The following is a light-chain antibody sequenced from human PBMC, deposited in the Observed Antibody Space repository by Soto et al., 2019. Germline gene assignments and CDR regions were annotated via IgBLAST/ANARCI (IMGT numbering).Light chain of an antibody. CDR3: QQYSKWPQT. CDR2: GAS. J-gene: IGKJ1*01. V-gene: IGKV3-15*01. Sequence: EIVMTQSPATLSVSPGERATLSCRASQGVSSDLAWYQQKPGQAPRLLIYGASTRATGIPARFSGSGSGTAFTLIISSLQSEDLAVYYCQQYSKWPQTFGQGTKVEIK. CDR1: QGVSSD.